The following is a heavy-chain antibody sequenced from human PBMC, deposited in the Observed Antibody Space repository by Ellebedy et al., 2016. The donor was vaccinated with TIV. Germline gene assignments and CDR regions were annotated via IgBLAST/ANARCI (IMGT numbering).Heavy chain of an antibody. CDR2: ISNDGANT. D-gene: IGHD5-18*01. CDR1: GFTFKNYP. CDR3: VIDSRYSFGHYDY. V-gene: IGHV3-64D*06. J-gene: IGHJ4*02. Sequence: GESLKISCSVSGFTFKNYPIRWVRQAPGKGLQYVSAISNDGANTYYADSVKDRFTISRDNSKSTVYLQMTSLRAEDTAIYYCVIDSRYSFGHYDYWGQGTLVTVSS.